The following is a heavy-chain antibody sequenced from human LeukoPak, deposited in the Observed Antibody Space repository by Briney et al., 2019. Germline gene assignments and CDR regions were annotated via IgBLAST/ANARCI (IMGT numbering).Heavy chain of an antibody. CDR3: ARERQQLYCDY. CDR2: IYYSGST. Sequence: PSETLSLTCTVSGGSISSYYWSWIRQPPGKGLEWIGYIYYSGSTNYNPSLKSRVTISVDTSKNQFSLKLSSVTAADTAVYYCARERQQLYCDYWGQGTLVTVSS. D-gene: IGHD6-13*01. V-gene: IGHV4-59*12. J-gene: IGHJ4*02. CDR1: GGSISSYY.